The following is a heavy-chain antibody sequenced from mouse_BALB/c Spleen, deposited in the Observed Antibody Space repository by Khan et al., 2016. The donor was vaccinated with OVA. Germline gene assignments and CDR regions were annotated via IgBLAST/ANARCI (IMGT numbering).Heavy chain of an antibody. CDR1: GYSITSDYA. J-gene: IGHJ4*01. CDR2: ISSSGST. V-gene: IGHV3-2*02. Sequence: VQLKESGPGLVKPSQSLSLTCTVTGYSITSDYAWNRIRQFPGNKLEWMGYISSSGSTNYNPALKSRISITRDTSKNQFFLQLNSVTTEDTATYYCARDGSRYNYAMDYWGQGTSVTVSS. CDR3: ARDGSRYNYAMDY. D-gene: IGHD2-3*01.